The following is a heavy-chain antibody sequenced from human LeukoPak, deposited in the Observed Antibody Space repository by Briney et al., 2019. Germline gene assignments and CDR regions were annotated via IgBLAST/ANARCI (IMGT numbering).Heavy chain of an antibody. CDR2: IYHSGST. J-gene: IGHJ4*02. CDR3: ARVHDYGDYRIDY. V-gene: IGHV4-38-2*02. CDR1: GYSISSGYY. D-gene: IGHD4-17*01. Sequence: PSETLSLTCTVSGYSISSGYYWGWIRQPPGKGLEWIGSIYHSGSTYYNPSLKSRVTISVDTSKNQFSLKLSSVTAADTAAYYCARVHDYGDYRIDYWGQGTLVTVSS.